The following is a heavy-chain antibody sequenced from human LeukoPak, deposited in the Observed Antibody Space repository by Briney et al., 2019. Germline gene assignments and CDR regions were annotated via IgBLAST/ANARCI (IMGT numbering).Heavy chain of an antibody. Sequence: PAETLCLTCAVYGGSFSGYYWSWIRQPPGKGLEWIGEISHSGSTKYNPSLKSRVTISVDTSKNQFSLKLSSVTAADTAVYYCARPPLLDYWGQGTLVTVSS. CDR1: GGSFSGYY. CDR2: ISHSGST. CDR3: ARPPLLDY. D-gene: IGHD2-21*01. V-gene: IGHV4-34*01. J-gene: IGHJ4*02.